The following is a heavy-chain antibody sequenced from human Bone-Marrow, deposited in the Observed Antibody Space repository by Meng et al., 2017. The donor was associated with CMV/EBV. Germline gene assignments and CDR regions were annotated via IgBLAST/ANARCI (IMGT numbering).Heavy chain of an antibody. CDR1: GYTFTSYY. CDR2: INPSGGST. Sequence: ASVKVSCKASGYTFTSYYMHWVRQAPGQGLEWMGIINPSGGSTSYAQKFQGRVTMTRDTSTSTVYMELSSLRSEDTAVYYCARDRNSGGRPQYYLDYWGQGTLVTVSS. CDR3: ARDRNSGGRPQYYLDY. V-gene: IGHV1-46*01. D-gene: IGHD1-26*01. J-gene: IGHJ4*02.